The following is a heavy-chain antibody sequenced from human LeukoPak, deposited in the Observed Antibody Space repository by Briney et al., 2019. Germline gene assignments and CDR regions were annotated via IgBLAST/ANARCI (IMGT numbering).Heavy chain of an antibody. V-gene: IGHV3-21*01. CDR1: GFTFNVFH. Sequence: KPGGSLILSCAASGFTFNVFHMNWVRQAPGKGLEWISSITSSGTYITYADSIQGRFTISRDNAKNSLYLQMNSLRVDDTALYYCARASGGWDLDYWGHGTLVTVSS. CDR2: ITSSGTYI. J-gene: IGHJ4*01. D-gene: IGHD1-26*01. CDR3: ARASGGWDLDY.